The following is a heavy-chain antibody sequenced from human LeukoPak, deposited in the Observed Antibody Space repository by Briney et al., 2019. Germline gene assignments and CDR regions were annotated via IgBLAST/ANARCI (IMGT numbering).Heavy chain of an antibody. Sequence: GGSLRLSCAASGFTFSSYSMNWVRQAPGKGLEWVANIKQDGSEKYYVDSVKGRFTISRDNAKNSLYLQMNSLRAEDTAVYYCARYYYDSSGYYYFDYWGQGTLVTVSS. CDR1: GFTFSSYS. CDR3: ARYYYDSSGYYYFDY. CDR2: IKQDGSEK. J-gene: IGHJ4*02. V-gene: IGHV3-7*01. D-gene: IGHD3-22*01.